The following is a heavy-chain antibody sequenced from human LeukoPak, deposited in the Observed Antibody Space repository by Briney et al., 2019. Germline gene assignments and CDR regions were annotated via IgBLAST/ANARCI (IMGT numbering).Heavy chain of an antibody. V-gene: IGHV3-30*02. CDR1: RFIFRSYG. Sequence: GGSLRLSCAASRFIFRSYGMHWVRQAPGKGLEWVAFIRSDGSTEYYADSVKGRFTISRDNSKNTLYLQVNSLRAEDTAVYYCAKDPGDGYNSFDYWGQGTLVTVSS. CDR3: AKDPGDGYNSFDY. J-gene: IGHJ4*02. CDR2: IRSDGSTE. D-gene: IGHD5-24*01.